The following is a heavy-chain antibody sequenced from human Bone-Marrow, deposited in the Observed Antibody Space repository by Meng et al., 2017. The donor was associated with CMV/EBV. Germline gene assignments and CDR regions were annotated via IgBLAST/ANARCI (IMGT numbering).Heavy chain of an antibody. J-gene: IGHJ3*01. Sequence: GESLKIPCAASGFTFSSYSMNWVRQAPGKGLEWVSSISSSSSYIYYADSVKGRFTISRDNAKNSLYLQMNSLRAEDTAVYYCARQGGNSGAFDVWGQGTLVTVSS. V-gene: IGHV3-21*01. CDR3: ARQGGNSGAFDV. D-gene: IGHD4-23*01. CDR1: GFTFSSYS. CDR2: ISSSSSYI.